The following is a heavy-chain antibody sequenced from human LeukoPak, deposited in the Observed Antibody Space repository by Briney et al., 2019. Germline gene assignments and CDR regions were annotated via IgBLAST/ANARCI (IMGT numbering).Heavy chain of an antibody. V-gene: IGHV3-9*01. D-gene: IGHD3-10*01. CDR1: GFTFDDYA. CDR3: AKEAYGSGSYSLYYFDY. Sequence: GGSLRLSRAASGFTFDDYAMHWVRQAPGKGLEWVSGISWDSGSIVYADSVKGRFTISRDKSKNSLYLQMNSLRADDTALYYCAKEAYGSGSYSLYYFDYWGQGTLVTVSS. CDR2: ISWDSGSI. J-gene: IGHJ4*02.